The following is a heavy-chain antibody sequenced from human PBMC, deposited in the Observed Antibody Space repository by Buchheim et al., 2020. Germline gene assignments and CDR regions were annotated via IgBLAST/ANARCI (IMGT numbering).Heavy chain of an antibody. CDR1: GGSFSGYY. Sequence: QVQLQQWGAGLLKPSETLSLTCAVYGGSFSGYYWSWIRQPPGKGLEWIGEINHSGSTNYNPSLKSRVTISVDTSKNQFSLKLSSVTAADTAVYYCARGGGRMRVNYYYYGMDVWGQGTT. CDR3: ARGGGRMRVNYYYYGMDV. CDR2: INHSGST. V-gene: IGHV4-34*01. J-gene: IGHJ6*02. D-gene: IGHD2-15*01.